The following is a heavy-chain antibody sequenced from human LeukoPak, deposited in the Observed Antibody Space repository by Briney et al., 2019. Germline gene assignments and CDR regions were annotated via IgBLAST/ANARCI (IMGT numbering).Heavy chain of an antibody. Sequence: GGSLRLSCVAPAFAFSSNWMSWVRQAPGKGLEWVASIKEDGSETYYVDSVKGRFTISRDNAKNSLCLQMNSLRAEDTAVYYCASPLYYDTRGFYYQVFDWGQGTLVTVSS. D-gene: IGHD3-22*01. CDR1: AFAFSSNW. CDR2: IKEDGSET. V-gene: IGHV3-7*02. J-gene: IGHJ4*02. CDR3: ASPLYYDTRGFYYQVFD.